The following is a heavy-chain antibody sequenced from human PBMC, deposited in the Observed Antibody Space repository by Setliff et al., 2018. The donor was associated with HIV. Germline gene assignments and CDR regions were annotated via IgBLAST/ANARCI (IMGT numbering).Heavy chain of an antibody. D-gene: IGHD3-3*01. CDR2: IIPVFETT. Sequence: SVKVSCKTSGTPFGNFAISWVRQAPGQGPEWMGWIIPVFETTDLAQKFHDRVTLTADASTSTIYMELKTLTSEDTAVYYCARSGPRDHDFWSDQSRRYFDLWGRGTLVTVSS. CDR3: ARSGPRDHDFWSDQSRRYFDL. V-gene: IGHV1-69*13. J-gene: IGHJ2*01. CDR1: GTPFGNFA.